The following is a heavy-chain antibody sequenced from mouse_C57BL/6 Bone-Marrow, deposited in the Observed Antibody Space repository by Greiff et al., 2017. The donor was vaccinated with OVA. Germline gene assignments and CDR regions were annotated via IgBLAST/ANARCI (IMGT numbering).Heavy chain of an antibody. D-gene: IGHD1-1*01. J-gene: IGHJ2*01. CDR2: INPSTGGT. CDR1: GYSFTGYY. Sequence: VQLKQSGPELVKPGASVKISCKASGYSFTGYYMNWVKQSPEKSLEWIGEINPSTGGTTYNQKFKAKATLTVDKSSSTAYMQLKSLTSEDSAVYYCARITTVVATDYFDYWGQGTTLTVSS. CDR3: ARITTVVATDYFDY. V-gene: IGHV1-42*01.